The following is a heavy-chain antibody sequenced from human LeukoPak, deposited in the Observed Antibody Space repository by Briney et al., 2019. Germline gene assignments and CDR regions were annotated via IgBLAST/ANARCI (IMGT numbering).Heavy chain of an antibody. CDR2: ISSSVTTV. J-gene: IGHJ4*02. CDR3: VRSYSAYDSFDY. V-gene: IGHV3-11*01. CDR1: GFTFGDYY. D-gene: IGHD5-12*01. Sequence: GGSLRLSCAASGFTFGDYYMNWIRQAPGKGLEWVSYISSSVTTVRYADSVKGRFTISRDNAKNSLYLQMSSLRADDTALYYCVRSYSAYDSFDYWGQGTLVTVSS.